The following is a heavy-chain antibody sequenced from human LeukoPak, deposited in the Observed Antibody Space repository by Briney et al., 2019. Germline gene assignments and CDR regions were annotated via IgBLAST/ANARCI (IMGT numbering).Heavy chain of an antibody. Sequence: GGSLRLSCAASGFTFSSYAMHWVRQAPGKGLEWVAVISYDGSNKYYADSVKGRFTISRDNSKSTLYLQMNSLRAEDTAVYYCAKVRAARATFDYWGQGTLVTVSS. CDR3: AKVRAARATFDY. CDR2: ISYDGSNK. V-gene: IGHV3-30-3*01. D-gene: IGHD6-6*01. J-gene: IGHJ4*02. CDR1: GFTFSSYA.